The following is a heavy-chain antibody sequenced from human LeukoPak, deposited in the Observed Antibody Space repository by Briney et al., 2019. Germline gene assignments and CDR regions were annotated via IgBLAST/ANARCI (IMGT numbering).Heavy chain of an antibody. CDR3: AKDSPISDRGLDV. V-gene: IGHV3-43*02. D-gene: IGHD5/OR15-5a*01. CDR1: GFTFDDYA. J-gene: IGHJ6*04. CDR2: IGGDGGRT. Sequence: AGSLRLSCAASGFTFDDYAMHWVRQPPRKSLEWVSLIGGDGGRTYYAHSLKGRFTISRDNSRNSLYLQMSSLRIEDTALYYCAKDSPISDRGLDVWGEGTTVSVCS.